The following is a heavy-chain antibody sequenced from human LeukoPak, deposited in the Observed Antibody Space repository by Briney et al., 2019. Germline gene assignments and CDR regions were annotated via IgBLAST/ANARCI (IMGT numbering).Heavy chain of an antibody. CDR1: GFTFSSYG. Sequence: PGGSLRLSSAASGFTFSSYGMHWVRQAPGKGLEWVAIISYDGSNKYYADSVKGRFTISRDNSKYTLYLQMNSLRAEDTAVYYCAKDHDILTGYSYYFDYWGQGTLVTVSS. D-gene: IGHD3-9*01. V-gene: IGHV3-30*18. J-gene: IGHJ4*02. CDR2: ISYDGSNK. CDR3: AKDHDILTGYSYYFDY.